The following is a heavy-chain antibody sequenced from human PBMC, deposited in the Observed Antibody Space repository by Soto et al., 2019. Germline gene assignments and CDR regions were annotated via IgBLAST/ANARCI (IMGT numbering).Heavy chain of an antibody. CDR3: ASRPSLKVGVVAVGEAFDI. CDR2: IIPIFGTA. V-gene: IGHV1-69*12. D-gene: IGHD2-15*01. CDR1: GGTFSSYA. J-gene: IGHJ3*02. Sequence: QVQLVQSGAEVKKPGSSVKVSCKASGGTFSSYAISWVRQAPGQGLEWMGGIIPIFGTANYGQKVQGRVTMTADESTSTAHMERGSRRSEDAAVYYWASRPSLKVGVVAVGEAFDIWGQGTMVTVSS.